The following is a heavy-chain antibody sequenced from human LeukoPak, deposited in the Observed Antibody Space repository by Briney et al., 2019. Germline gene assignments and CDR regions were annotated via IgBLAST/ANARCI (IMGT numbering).Heavy chain of an antibody. CDR2: IYYSGST. CDR3: AREAGALITVYYFDY. D-gene: IGHD5-24*01. Sequence: PSETLSLTCTVSGGSISSYYWSWIRQPPGKGLEWIGYIYYSGSTYYNPSLKSRVTISVDTSKNQFSLKLSSVTAADTAVYYCAREAGALITVYYFDYWGQGTLVTVSS. CDR1: GGSISSYY. V-gene: IGHV4-59*12. J-gene: IGHJ4*02.